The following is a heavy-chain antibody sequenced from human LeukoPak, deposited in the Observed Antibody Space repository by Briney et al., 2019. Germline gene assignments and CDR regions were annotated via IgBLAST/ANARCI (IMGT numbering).Heavy chain of an antibody. J-gene: IGHJ5*02. Sequence: GESRKISCKGSGYSFTNYWIGWVRQMPGKGLEWMGIIYPGDSDTRYSPSFQGQVTISADKSISTANLQWSSLKASDTAMYYCARGYYDHVWGSYRYNWFDPWGQGTLVTVSS. V-gene: IGHV5-51*01. D-gene: IGHD3-16*02. CDR2: IYPGDSDT. CDR3: ARGYYDHVWGSYRYNWFDP. CDR1: GYSFTNYW.